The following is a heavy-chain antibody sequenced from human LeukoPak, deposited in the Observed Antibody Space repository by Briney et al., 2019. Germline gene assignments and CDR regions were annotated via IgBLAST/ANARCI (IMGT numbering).Heavy chain of an antibody. V-gene: IGHV1-2*02. J-gene: IGHJ4*02. D-gene: IGHD4-17*01. CDR1: GYTFVGYL. CDR3: ARVLYGDYAYDS. Sequence: ASVKVSCKASGYTFVGYLLHWVRQAPGHGLEWMGWINVNSGVTNYGQKFQGRVTMTRYTSISTAYMELSRLSSDDTAMYYCARVLYGDYAYDSWGQGTLVTVSS. CDR2: INVNSGVT.